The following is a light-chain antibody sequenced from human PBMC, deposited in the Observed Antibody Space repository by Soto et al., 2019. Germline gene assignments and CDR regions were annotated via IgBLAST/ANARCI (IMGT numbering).Light chain of an antibody. J-gene: IGKJ2*01. CDR1: QTISSY. Sequence: DIQMTQSPSSLSASVGDRVTITCRASQTISSYLNWYQQNPGKAPKLLIYAASSLQSGVPSRFSGSGSGTDFTLTNSSLQPEDFATYYCQQSSNIPYTFGQGTKLEIK. V-gene: IGKV1-39*01. CDR2: AAS. CDR3: QQSSNIPYT.